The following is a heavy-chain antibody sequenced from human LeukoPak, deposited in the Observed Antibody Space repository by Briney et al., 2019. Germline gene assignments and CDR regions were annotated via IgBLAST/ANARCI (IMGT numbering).Heavy chain of an antibody. CDR1: GFTFSDHY. D-gene: IGHD3-22*01. CDR3: ARVRSGYYYFDY. J-gene: IGHJ4*02. V-gene: IGHV3-72*01. CDR2: SRNKANSYTT. Sequence: GGSLRLSCAASGFTFSDHYMDWVRQAPGKGLEWVGRSRNKANSYTTEYAASVKGRFTISRDGSKNSLYLQMNSLKTDDTAVYYCARVRSGYYYFDYWGQGTLVTVSS.